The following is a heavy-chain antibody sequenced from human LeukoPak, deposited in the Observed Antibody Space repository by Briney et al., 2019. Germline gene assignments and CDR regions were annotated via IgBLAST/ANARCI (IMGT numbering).Heavy chain of an antibody. Sequence: GASVKVSCKASGYTFTGYYMHWVQQAPGQGLEWMGRINPNSGGTNYAQKFQGRVTMTRDTSISTAYMELSRLRSDDTAVYYCARHRARYCSGGSCPLDYWGQGTLVTVSS. CDR2: INPNSGGT. CDR3: ARHRARYCSGGSCPLDY. D-gene: IGHD2-15*01. CDR1: GYTFTGYY. J-gene: IGHJ4*02. V-gene: IGHV1-2*06.